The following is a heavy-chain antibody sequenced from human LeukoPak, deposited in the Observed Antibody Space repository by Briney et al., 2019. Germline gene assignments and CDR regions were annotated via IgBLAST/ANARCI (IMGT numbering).Heavy chain of an antibody. J-gene: IGHJ6*02. D-gene: IGHD3-10*01. CDR3: ARDASIWFGELLWDYYYYYGMDV. CDR1: GFTFSDYY. V-gene: IGHV3-11*01. Sequence: GGSLRLSCPASGFTFSDYYMSWIRQAPGKGLEWVSYISSSGSTIYYADSVKGRFTISRDNAKNSLYLQMNSLRAEDTAVYYCARDASIWFGELLWDYYYYYGMDVWGQGTTVTVSS. CDR2: ISSSGSTI.